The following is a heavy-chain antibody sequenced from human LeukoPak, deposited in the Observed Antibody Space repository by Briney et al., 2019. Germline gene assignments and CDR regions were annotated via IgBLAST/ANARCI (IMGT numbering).Heavy chain of an antibody. D-gene: IGHD3-9*01. J-gene: IGHJ6*02. Sequence: PGGSLRLSCAASGFTFSTYAMTWVRQAPGRGLEWVSVISGSGGSLYYADSVKGRFTISRDSSKNTLFLHMNTLRAEDTAVYYCAKGVGPLSYYSVDVWGQGTTVTVSS. CDR3: AKGVGPLSYYSVDV. V-gene: IGHV3-23*01. CDR2: ISGSGGSL. CDR1: GFTFSTYA.